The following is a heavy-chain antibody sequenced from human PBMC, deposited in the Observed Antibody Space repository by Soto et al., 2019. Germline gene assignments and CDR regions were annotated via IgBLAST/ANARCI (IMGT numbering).Heavy chain of an antibody. CDR3: ARGGYYDSSGSRNYHYYGMNV. CDR2: ISPYDGYT. J-gene: IGHJ6*02. D-gene: IGHD3-22*01. V-gene: IGHV1-18*01. CDR1: GYTFTSYG. Sequence: QVQLVQSGAEVKKPGASVKVSCKASGYTFTSYGINWVRQAPGQGLEWLGWISPYDGYTNYAKIFQGRVYMTTDTSTTTAYMELRSLRSDDTAMYYCARGGYYDSSGSRNYHYYGMNVWGQGTTVTVSS.